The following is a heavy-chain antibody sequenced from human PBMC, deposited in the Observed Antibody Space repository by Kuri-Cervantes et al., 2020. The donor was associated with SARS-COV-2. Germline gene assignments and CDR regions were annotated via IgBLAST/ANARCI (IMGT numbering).Heavy chain of an antibody. V-gene: IGHV3-49*03. CDR2: IRNRAYGGTT. Sequence: GESLKISCTASGFTLGDYVMTWFRQAPGKGLERIGFIRNRAYGGTTELAASVRGRFSMSRDDSKGIAYLHLNSLKTKDTAVYYCSREPNSGSFVYFDYWGQGTLVTVSS. D-gene: IGHD1-26*01. CDR1: GFTLGDYV. CDR3: SREPNSGSFVYFDY. J-gene: IGHJ4*02.